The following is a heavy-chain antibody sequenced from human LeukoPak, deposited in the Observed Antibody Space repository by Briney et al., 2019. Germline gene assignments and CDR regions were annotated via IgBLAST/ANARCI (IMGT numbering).Heavy chain of an antibody. V-gene: IGHV3-30*02. J-gene: IGHJ2*01. CDR3: AKGHCSGGSCYSGRLGYLDL. Sequence: PGGSLRLSCAASGFTFSSYGMHWVRQAPGKGLEWVAFIRYDGSNKYYADSVKGRFTISRDNSKNTLYLQMNSLRAEDTAVYYCAKGHCSGGSCYSGRLGYLDLWGRGTLVTVSS. CDR1: GFTFSSYG. CDR2: IRYDGSNK. D-gene: IGHD2-15*01.